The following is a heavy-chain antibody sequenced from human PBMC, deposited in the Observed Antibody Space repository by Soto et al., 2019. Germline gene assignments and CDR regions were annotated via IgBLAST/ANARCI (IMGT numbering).Heavy chain of an antibody. V-gene: IGHV3-53*01. D-gene: IGHD3-10*01. CDR3: ARERYYYGSGSDDAFDI. CDR2: IYSGGST. CDR1: GFTVISNY. J-gene: IGHJ3*02. Sequence: GGSQRLSGTSAGFTVISNYMIWVRPDPGKGLEWVSVIYSGGSTYYADSVKGRFTISRDNSKNTLYLQMNSLRAEDTAVYYCARERYYYGSGSDDAFDIWGQGTMVTVSS.